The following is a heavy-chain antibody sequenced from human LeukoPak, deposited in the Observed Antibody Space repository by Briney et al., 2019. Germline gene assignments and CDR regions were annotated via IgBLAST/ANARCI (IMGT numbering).Heavy chain of an antibody. V-gene: IGHV1-69*01. D-gene: IGHD6-19*01. Sequence: GASVKVSCKASGGTFSSYAISWVRQAPGQGLEWMGGIIPIFGTANYAQKFQGRVTITADESTSTAYMELSSLRSEDTAVYYCARDGEQWLEKYYFDYWGQGTLVTVSS. CDR3: ARDGEQWLEKYYFDY. CDR1: GGTFSSYA. CDR2: IIPIFGTA. J-gene: IGHJ4*02.